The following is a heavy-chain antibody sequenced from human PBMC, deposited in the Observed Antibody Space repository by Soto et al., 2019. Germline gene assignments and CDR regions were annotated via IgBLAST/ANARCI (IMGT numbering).Heavy chain of an antibody. V-gene: IGHV1-69*13. CDR3: ARDHPCSSTRCYTHYYGMDV. J-gene: IGHJ6*02. CDR2: IIPIFGTA. Sequence: SVKVSCKASGGTFSSYAISWVRQAPGQGLEWMGGIIPIFGTANYAQKFQGRVTITADESTSTAYMELSSLRSEDTAVYYCARDHPCSSTRCYTHYYGMDVWGQGTTAPASS. CDR1: GGTFSSYA. D-gene: IGHD2-2*02.